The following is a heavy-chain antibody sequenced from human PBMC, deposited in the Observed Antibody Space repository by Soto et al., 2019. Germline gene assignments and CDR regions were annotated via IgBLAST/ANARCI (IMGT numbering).Heavy chain of an antibody. CDR1: GYTFTSYD. CDR3: ARAARWAGYYYYGMDV. D-gene: IGHD6-25*01. J-gene: IGHJ6*02. CDR2: MNPNSGNT. V-gene: IGHV1-8*01. Sequence: GASVKVSCKASGYTFTSYDINWVRQATGQGLEWMGWMNPNSGNTGYAQKFQGRVTMTRNTSISTAYMELSSLRSEDTAVYYCARAARWAGYYYYGMDVWGQGTTVTVSS.